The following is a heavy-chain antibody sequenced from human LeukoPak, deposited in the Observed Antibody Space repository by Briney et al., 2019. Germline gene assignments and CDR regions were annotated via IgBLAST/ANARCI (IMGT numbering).Heavy chain of an antibody. V-gene: IGHV4-31*03. J-gene: IGHJ3*02. Sequence: SETLSLTCTVSGGSISSGGYYWSWIRQHPGKGLEWIGYIYYSGSTYYNPSLKSRVTISVDTSKNQFSLKLSSVTAADTAVYYCARAPRDSSGTRRAFDIWGQGTMVTVSS. CDR3: ARAPRDSSGTRRAFDI. CDR1: GGSISSGGYY. D-gene: IGHD3-22*01. CDR2: IYYSGST.